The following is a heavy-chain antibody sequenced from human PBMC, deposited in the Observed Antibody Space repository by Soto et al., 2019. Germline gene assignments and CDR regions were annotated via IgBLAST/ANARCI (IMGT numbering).Heavy chain of an antibody. CDR3: ASESTVTKDCYCDL. Sequence: QVQLVQSGAEVKKPGSSVKVSCKASGGTFSSYAISWVRQAPGQGLEWMGWIIPIFGTANYAQKFQGRVTMTADESTSTAYMELSSLRSEDTSVYYCASESTVTKDCYCDLWGRGTLVTVCS. V-gene: IGHV1-69*12. CDR2: IIPIFGTA. D-gene: IGHD4-17*01. J-gene: IGHJ2*01. CDR1: GGTFSSYA.